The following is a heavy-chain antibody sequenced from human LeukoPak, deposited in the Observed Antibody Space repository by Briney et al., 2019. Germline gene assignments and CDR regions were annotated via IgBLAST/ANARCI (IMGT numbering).Heavy chain of an antibody. D-gene: IGHD3-22*01. CDR1: GFTFSSYW. Sequence: PGGSLRLSCAASGFTFSSYWMSWVRQAPGKGLEWVANIKQDGSEKYYVDSVKGRFTISRDNAKNSLYLQMNSLRAEDTALYYCAKGSSGYFLDYWGQGTLVTVSS. V-gene: IGHV3-7*03. J-gene: IGHJ4*02. CDR2: IKQDGSEK. CDR3: AKGSSGYFLDY.